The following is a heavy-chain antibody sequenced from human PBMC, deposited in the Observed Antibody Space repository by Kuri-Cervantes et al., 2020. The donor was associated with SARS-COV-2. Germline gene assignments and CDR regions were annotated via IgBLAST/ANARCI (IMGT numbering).Heavy chain of an antibody. D-gene: IGHD2-2*02. CDR1: GFTFSSYG. CDR3: ARGYCSSTSCYTDYYYGMDV. J-gene: IGHJ6*02. V-gene: IGHV3-30*03. Sequence: GESLKISCAASGFTFSSYGMHWVRQAPGKGLEWVAVISYDGSNKYYADSVKGRFTISRDNSKNTLYLQMNSLRDEDTAVYYCARGYCSSTSCYTDYYYGMDVWGQGTTVTVSS. CDR2: ISYDGSNK.